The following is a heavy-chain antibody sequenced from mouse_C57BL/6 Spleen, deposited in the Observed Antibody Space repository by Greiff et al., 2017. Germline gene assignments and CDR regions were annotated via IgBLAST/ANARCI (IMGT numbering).Heavy chain of an antibody. Sequence: EVQGVESGGGLVQPGGSLKLSCAASGFTFSDYGMHWVRQAPEKGLEWVAYISSGSSTISYADTVTGRFTISRDNAKNTLFLQMTRLRSEDTAMYYCARGYYDYEGYFDYWGQGTTLTVSS. J-gene: IGHJ2*01. CDR1: GFTFSDYG. D-gene: IGHD2-4*01. CDR3: ARGYYDYEGYFDY. V-gene: IGHV5-17*01. CDR2: ISSGSSTI.